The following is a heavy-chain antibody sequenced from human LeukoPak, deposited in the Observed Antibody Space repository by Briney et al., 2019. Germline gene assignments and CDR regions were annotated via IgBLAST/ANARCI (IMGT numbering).Heavy chain of an antibody. Sequence: GGSLRLSCAASGFTFSSYSMNWVRQAPGKGLEWVSYISSSGSTIYYADSVKGRFTISRDNAKNSLYLQMNSLRAEDTAVYYCARDGLWEVATHIDYWGQGTLVTVSS. CDR3: ARDGLWEVATHIDY. J-gene: IGHJ4*02. D-gene: IGHD5-12*01. V-gene: IGHV3-48*04. CDR2: ISSSGSTI. CDR1: GFTFSSYS.